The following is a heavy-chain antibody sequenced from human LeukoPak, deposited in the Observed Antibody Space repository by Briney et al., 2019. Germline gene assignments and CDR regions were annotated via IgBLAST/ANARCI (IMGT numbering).Heavy chain of an antibody. CDR3: ARDDPKFTMIVVVIDYFDY. CDR1: GFTFSSYS. Sequence: PGGSLRLSCAASGFTFSSYSMNWVRQAPGKVLEWVSYISSSSSTIYYADSVKGRFTISRDNAKNSLYLQMNSLRAEDTAVYYCARDDPKFTMIVVVIDYFDYWGQGTLVTVSS. J-gene: IGHJ4*02. CDR2: ISSSSSTI. D-gene: IGHD3-22*01. V-gene: IGHV3-48*01.